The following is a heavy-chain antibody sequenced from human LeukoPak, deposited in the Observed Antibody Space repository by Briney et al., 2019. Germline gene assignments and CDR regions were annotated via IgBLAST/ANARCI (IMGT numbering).Heavy chain of an antibody. J-gene: IGHJ6*03. CDR3: AKTTDNYYYYYMDV. V-gene: IGHV3-30*04. D-gene: IGHD4-17*01. CDR1: GFNFGSYA. Sequence: GGSLRLSCAASGFNFGSYAMHWVRQAPGKGLEWVAVISYDGSNKYYADSVKGRFTISRDNAKNSLYLQMNSLRAEDTAVYYCAKTTDNYYYYYMDVWGKGTTVTVSS. CDR2: ISYDGSNK.